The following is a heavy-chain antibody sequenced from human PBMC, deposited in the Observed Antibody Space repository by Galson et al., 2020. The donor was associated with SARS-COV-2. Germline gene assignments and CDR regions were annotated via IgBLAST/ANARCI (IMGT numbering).Heavy chain of an antibody. CDR2: IYWDDDK. J-gene: IGHJ4*02. CDR1: GFSLSTSGVG. V-gene: IGHV2-5*02. CDR3: AHHIWFGELLYFDY. Sequence: KKSGPTLVKPTQTLTLTCTFSGFSLSTSGVGVGWIRQPPGKALEWLALIYWDDDKRYSPSLKSRLTITKDTSKNQVVLTMTNMDPVDTATYYCAHHIWFGELLYFDYWGQGTLVTVSS. D-gene: IGHD3-10*01.